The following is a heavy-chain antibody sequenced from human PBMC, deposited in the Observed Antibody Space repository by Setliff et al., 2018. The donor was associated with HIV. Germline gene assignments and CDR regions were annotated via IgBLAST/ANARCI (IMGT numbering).Heavy chain of an antibody. Sequence: ASVKVSCKTSGYTFPGSYMHWVRLAPGQGLEWMGWINPNSGGTNYAQKFQGRVTITADESTSTAYMELSSLRSEDTAVYYCARGGPVLLWFGELYNYYYYMDVWGKGTTVTVSS. V-gene: IGHV1-2*02. CDR2: INPNSGGT. CDR3: ARGGPVLLWFGELYNYYYYMDV. J-gene: IGHJ6*03. D-gene: IGHD3-10*01. CDR1: GYTFPGSY.